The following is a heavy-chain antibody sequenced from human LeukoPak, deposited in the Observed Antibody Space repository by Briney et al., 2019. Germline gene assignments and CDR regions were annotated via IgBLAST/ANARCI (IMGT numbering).Heavy chain of an antibody. CDR3: ARDRPLLWFGELFDYYYGMDV. J-gene: IGHJ6*02. CDR1: GFTFSSYA. CDR2: ISGGGGST. D-gene: IGHD3-10*01. Sequence: GGSLRLSCAASGFTFSSYAMSWVRQAPGKGLEWVSAISGGGGSTYYADSVKGRFTISRDNSKNTLYLQMNSLRAEDTAVYYCARDRPLLWFGELFDYYYGMDVWGQGTTVTVSS. V-gene: IGHV3-23*01.